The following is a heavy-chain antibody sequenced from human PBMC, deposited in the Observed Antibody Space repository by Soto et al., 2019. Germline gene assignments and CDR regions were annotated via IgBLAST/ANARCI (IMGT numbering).Heavy chain of an antibody. J-gene: IGHJ3*02. CDR2: ISRNSGSI. V-gene: IGHV3-9*01. Sequence: GGSLRLSCAASGFTFDDYAMHWVRQAPWKGLEWVSGISRNSGSIGYADSVKGRFTISRDNAKNSLYLQMNSLRAEDTALYYCASKRFGELFGAFGIWGQGTMVTVSS. CDR3: ASKRFGELFGAFGI. CDR1: GFTFDDYA. D-gene: IGHD3-10*01.